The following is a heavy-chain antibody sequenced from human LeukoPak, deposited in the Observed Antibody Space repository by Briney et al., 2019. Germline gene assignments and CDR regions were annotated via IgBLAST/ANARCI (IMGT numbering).Heavy chain of an antibody. CDR3: AKDRGFLLDTGQREY. D-gene: IGHD3-10*01. J-gene: IGHJ4*02. V-gene: IGHV3-21*04. CDR2: ISRNSSYI. CDR1: GFTFSSYC. Sequence: KAGGSLRLSCAASGFTFSSYCMNWVRQAPGKGLEWVSSISRNSSYIYYADSVKGRFTISRDNSRNTLYLQMNSLRVEDTAVYYCAKDRGFLLDTGQREYWGQGTRVTVPS.